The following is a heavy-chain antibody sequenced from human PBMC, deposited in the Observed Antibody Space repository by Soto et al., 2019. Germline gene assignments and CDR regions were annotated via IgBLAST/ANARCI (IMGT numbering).Heavy chain of an antibody. J-gene: IGHJ4*02. Sequence: QATLKASGPVLVKPTETLTLTCTVSGFSLSSARMGLSWIRQPPGQPLEWLAHIFSNYEKSYSTFLKSRLTISNDASKSPVVLTMTTMYPMATGPYYCARYSRRGVATGVDYWGQGTMVTVSS. CDR3: ARYSRRGVATGVDY. V-gene: IGHV2-26*01. D-gene: IGHD2-15*01. CDR2: IFSNYEK. CDR1: GFSLSSARMG.